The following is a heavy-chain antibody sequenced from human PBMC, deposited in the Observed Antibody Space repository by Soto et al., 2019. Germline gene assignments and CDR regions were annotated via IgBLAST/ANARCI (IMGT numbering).Heavy chain of an antibody. Sequence: LRLSCAASGFTFSSYAMHWVRQAPGKGLEWVAVISYDGSNKYYADSVKGRFTISRDNSKNTLYLQMNSLRAEDTAVYYCARAGIVLMVYASLDYWGQGTLVTVSS. J-gene: IGHJ4*02. CDR2: ISYDGSNK. CDR1: GFTFSSYA. CDR3: ARAGIVLMVYASLDY. V-gene: IGHV3-30-3*01. D-gene: IGHD2-8*01.